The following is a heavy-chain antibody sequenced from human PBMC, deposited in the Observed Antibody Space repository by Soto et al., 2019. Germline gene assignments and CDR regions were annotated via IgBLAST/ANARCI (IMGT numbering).Heavy chain of an antibody. CDR3: ARDSPVYCSRSSCSIDX. CDR1: GFTFSSYS. J-gene: IGHJ4*02. Sequence: GGSLRLSCAASGFTFSSYSMNWVRQAPGKGLEWVSSISSSSSYIYYADSVKVRFTISRDNPKKSLYLQMNSLRAEDTAVYYCARDSPVYCSRSSCSIDXWGQGTLVTVSX. CDR2: ISSSSSYI. D-gene: IGHD2-2*01. V-gene: IGHV3-21*01.